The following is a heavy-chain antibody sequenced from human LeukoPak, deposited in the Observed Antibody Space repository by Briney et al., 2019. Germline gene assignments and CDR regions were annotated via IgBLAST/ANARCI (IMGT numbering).Heavy chain of an antibody. D-gene: IGHD3-3*01. CDR1: GFTFDDYV. V-gene: IGHV3-20*04. Sequence: GGSLRLSCAASGFTFDDYVMSWVRQAPGKGLEWVSGINWNGGSTGYADSVKGRFTISRDNAKNSLYLQMNSLRAEGTALYYCARVITIFGVVIIRNAFDIWGQGTMVTVSS. J-gene: IGHJ3*02. CDR3: ARVITIFGVVIIRNAFDI. CDR2: INWNGGST.